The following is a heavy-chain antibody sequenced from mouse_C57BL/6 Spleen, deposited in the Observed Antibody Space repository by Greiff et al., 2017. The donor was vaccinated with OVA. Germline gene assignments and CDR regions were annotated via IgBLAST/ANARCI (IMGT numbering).Heavy chain of an antibody. Sequence: EVKLMESGEGLVKPGGSLKLSCAASGFTFSSYAMSWVRQTPEKRLEWVAYISSGGDYIYYADPVKGRFTISRDNARNTLYLQMSSLKSEDTAMYYCTRDRDGQSLYAMDYWGQGTSVTVSS. V-gene: IGHV5-9-1*02. J-gene: IGHJ4*01. CDR3: TRDRDGQSLYAMDY. CDR2: ISSGGDYI. D-gene: IGHD1-1*01. CDR1: GFTFSSYA.